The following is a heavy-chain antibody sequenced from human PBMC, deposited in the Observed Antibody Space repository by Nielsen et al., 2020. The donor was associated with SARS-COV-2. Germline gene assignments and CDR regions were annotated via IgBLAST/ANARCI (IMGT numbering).Heavy chain of an antibody. J-gene: IGHJ6*02. D-gene: IGHD1-1*01. CDR3: AKAHFDTTAMDV. CDR2: ISWNSGSI. V-gene: IGHV3-9*01. Sequence: LKISCAASGFTFDDYAMHWVRQAPGKGLEWVSGISWNSGSIGYADSVKGRFTISRDNAKNSLYLQMNSLRAEDTALYYCAKAHFDTTAMDVWGQGTTVTVSS. CDR1: GFTFDDYA.